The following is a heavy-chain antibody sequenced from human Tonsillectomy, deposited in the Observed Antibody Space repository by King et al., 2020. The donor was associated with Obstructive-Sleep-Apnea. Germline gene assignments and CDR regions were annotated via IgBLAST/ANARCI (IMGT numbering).Heavy chain of an antibody. J-gene: IGHJ4*02. CDR2: ITSSSNTI. Sequence: VQLVESGGGLVQPGGSLRLSCAASGFTFSSYSRNWFRQAPGKGLEWVSYITSSSNTIIYADSVGGRFTTSRDNAKNSLYLEMNSLRAEDTAVCYCARDSGDSGYDSRPIWGQGILVTVSS. D-gene: IGHD5-12*01. CDR3: ARDSGDSGYDSRPI. V-gene: IGHV3-48*04. CDR1: GFTFSSYS.